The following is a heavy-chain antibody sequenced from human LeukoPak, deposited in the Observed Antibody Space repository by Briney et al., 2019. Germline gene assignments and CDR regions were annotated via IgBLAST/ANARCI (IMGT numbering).Heavy chain of an antibody. CDR2: IYYSGST. CDR1: VGSISSYI. D-gene: IGHD5-24*01. J-gene: IGHJ5*02. Sequence: SEILSLTCTVSVGSISSYIWRWIRQPPGKVLEWFGYIYYSGSTNYNPSLKCRVTISVDTSKNQFSLKLSSVTAADTAVYYCARDQEEMAPGWFDPWGQGTLDTVSS. V-gene: IGHV4-59*01. CDR3: ARDQEEMAPGWFDP.